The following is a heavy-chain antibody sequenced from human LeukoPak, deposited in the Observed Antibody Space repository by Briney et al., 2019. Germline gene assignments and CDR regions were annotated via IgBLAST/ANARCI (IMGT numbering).Heavy chain of an antibody. CDR3: AISQRGGATTLTYYFDY. CDR2: MNPNSGNT. V-gene: IGHV1-8*01. CDR1: GYTITSYD. J-gene: IGHJ4*02. Sequence: ASVKVSCKASGYTITSYDISWVRQATGQGLEWMGWMNPNSGNTGYAQKFQGRVTMIRNTSISTAYMELSSLRSEATAVYYWAISQRGGATTLTYYFDYWGQGTLVTVSS. D-gene: IGHD1-26*01.